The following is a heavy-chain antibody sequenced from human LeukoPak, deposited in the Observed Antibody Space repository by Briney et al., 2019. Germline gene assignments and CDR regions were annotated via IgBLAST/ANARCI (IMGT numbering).Heavy chain of an antibody. J-gene: IGHJ1*01. CDR2: ISSSSSYI. CDR3: ARLSSGWEKRYFEH. Sequence: KAGGSLRPSCAASGFTFSSYSMNWVRQAPGKGLEWVSSISSSSSYIYYADSVKGRFTISRDNAKNSLYLQMSSLKSSDTAMYYCARLSSGWEKRYFEHWGQGTLITVSS. V-gene: IGHV3-21*04. CDR1: GFTFSSYS. D-gene: IGHD6-19*01.